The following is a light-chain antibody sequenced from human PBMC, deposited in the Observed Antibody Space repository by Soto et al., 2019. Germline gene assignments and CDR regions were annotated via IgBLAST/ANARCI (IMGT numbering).Light chain of an antibody. Sequence: QSALTQPASVSGSPGQSITISCTGGSSDIGGYNYVSWFQQHPGKAPKLMIYEGSKRPSGVSNRFSGSKSGNTASLTISGLQAEDEADYYCCSYAGSSTFLWVFGGGTKLTVL. J-gene: IGLJ3*02. CDR2: EGS. CDR3: CSYAGSSTFLWV. CDR1: SSDIGGYNY. V-gene: IGLV2-23*03.